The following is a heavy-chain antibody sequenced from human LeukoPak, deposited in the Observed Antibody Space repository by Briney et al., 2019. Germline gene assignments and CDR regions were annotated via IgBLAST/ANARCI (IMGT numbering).Heavy chain of an antibody. V-gene: IGHV4-31*01. CDR2: IYYSGST. D-gene: IGHD3-9*01. J-gene: IGHJ4*02. Sequence: SETLSLTCTVSGGSISSGGYYWSWIRQQPGKGLEWIGYIYYSGSTYYNPSLKSQLTISVYTSKNQFSLKPRSVTAADTAADYCARDCFDWLLFMDYWGQGTLVTVSS. CDR3: ARDCFDWLLFMDY. CDR1: GGSISSGGYY.